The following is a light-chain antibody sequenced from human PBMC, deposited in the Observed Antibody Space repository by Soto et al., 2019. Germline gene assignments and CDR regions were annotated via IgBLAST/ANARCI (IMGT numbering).Light chain of an antibody. Sequence: QSVLTQPASVSGSPGQSITISCTGTSSDVGGYNYVSWYQQHPGKAPKLMIYEVSNRPSGVSHRFSGSKSGNTASLTISGLQPEDEADYYCSSYTATSTVLFGGGTKLTVL. CDR1: SSDVGGYNY. CDR3: SSYTATSTVL. CDR2: EVS. J-gene: IGLJ3*02. V-gene: IGLV2-14*01.